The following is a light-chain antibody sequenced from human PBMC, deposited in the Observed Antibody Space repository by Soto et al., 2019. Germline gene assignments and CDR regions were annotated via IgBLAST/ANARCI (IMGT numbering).Light chain of an antibody. CDR2: GAS. CDR1: QSVSNNY. J-gene: IGKJ4*01. V-gene: IGKV3-20*01. Sequence: EIVLTPSPGTLSLSPVERATLSCRASQSVSNNYLARYQQKPGQAPRLLIYGASIRATGIPDRFSGSGSGTDFTLTIDGLEPEDFAVYYCQQYSSSPLTFGGGTKVDIK. CDR3: QQYSSSPLT.